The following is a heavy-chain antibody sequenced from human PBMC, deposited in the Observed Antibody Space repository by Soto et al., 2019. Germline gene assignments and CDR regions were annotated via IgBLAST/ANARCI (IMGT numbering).Heavy chain of an antibody. CDR3: ARDVPTVTTGGPDY. D-gene: IGHD4-17*01. J-gene: IGHJ4*02. V-gene: IGHV1-18*01. CDR2: ISAYNGNT. Sequence: QVQLVQSGVEVEKPGASVKVSCKASGYTFTSYGVSWVRQAPGQGLEWMGWISAYNGNTNYAQKFQGRVTMTTDTSTSTAYMELRRLRSDDTSVYYCARDVPTVTTGGPDYWGQGTLVTVPS. CDR1: GYTFTSYG.